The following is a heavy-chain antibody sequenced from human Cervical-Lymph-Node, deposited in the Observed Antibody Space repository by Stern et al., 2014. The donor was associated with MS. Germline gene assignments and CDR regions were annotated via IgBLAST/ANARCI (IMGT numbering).Heavy chain of an antibody. J-gene: IGHJ4*02. CDR2: ISSSGDHI. V-gene: IGHV3-11*01. CDR3: VRADGSTDDY. CDR1: GFSFRNYY. Sequence: MQLVESGGGLVKPGGSLRLSCAASGFSFRNYYMSWIRQAPGKGLEWVSYISSSGDHIDYADAVTGRITISRDNAKNSMYLQMNSLRADDTAIYYCVRADGSTDDYWGQGTLVTVTS. D-gene: IGHD3-10*01.